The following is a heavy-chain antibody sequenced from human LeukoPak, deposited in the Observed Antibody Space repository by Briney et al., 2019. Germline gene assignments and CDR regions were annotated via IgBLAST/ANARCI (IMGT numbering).Heavy chain of an antibody. J-gene: IGHJ4*02. Sequence: GASVKVSCKASGYTFTSYYMHWVRQAPGQGLEWMGIINPSGGSTSYAQKFQGRVTMTRDTSTSTVYMELSSLRSEVTAVYYCARGLPAAAGAGPLDYWGQGTLVTVSS. CDR1: GYTFTSYY. CDR3: ARGLPAAAGAGPLDY. D-gene: IGHD6-13*01. V-gene: IGHV1-46*01. CDR2: INPSGGST.